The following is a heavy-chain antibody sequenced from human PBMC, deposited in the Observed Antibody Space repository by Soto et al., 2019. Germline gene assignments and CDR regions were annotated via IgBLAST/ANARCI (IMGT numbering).Heavy chain of an antibody. V-gene: IGHV4-31*03. D-gene: IGHD4-17*01. J-gene: IGHJ4*02. Sequence: QVQLQESGPGLVKPSQTLSLTCTVSGGSISSGGYYWSWIRQHPGKGLEWIGYIYYSGSTYYNPSLKSRGTISVDTSKNQFPLKLSSVTAADTAVDYWARGRAYARPNFDYWGQGTLVTVSS. CDR3: ARGRAYARPNFDY. CDR1: GGSISSGGYY. CDR2: IYYSGST.